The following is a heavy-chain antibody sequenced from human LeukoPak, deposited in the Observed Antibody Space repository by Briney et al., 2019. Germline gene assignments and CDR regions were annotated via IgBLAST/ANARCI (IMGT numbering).Heavy chain of an antibody. D-gene: IGHD3-10*01. CDR3: ARGGEGYGSGSYYDNWFDP. J-gene: IGHJ5*02. CDR1: GYTFTSYG. CDR2: ISAYNGHT. V-gene: IGHV1-18*01. Sequence: ASVKVSCKASGYTFTSYGISWVRQAPGQGLEWMGLISAYNGHTNYAQKLQGRVTMTTDTSTSTAYMELRSLRSDDTAVYYCARGGEGYGSGSYYDNWFDPWGQGTLVTVSP.